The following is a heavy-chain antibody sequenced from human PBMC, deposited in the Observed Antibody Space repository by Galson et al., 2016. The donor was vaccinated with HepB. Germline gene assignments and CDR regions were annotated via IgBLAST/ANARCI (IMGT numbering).Heavy chain of an antibody. V-gene: IGHV3-30*14. J-gene: IGHJ4*02. Sequence: SLRLSCAASGFTFSTYAMHWVRQAPGKGLEWVALISYDGSNKYYADPVKGRFTISRDNSKNTLYLRMDSLRVEDTATYHCTKRCMTNTCHNADDFWGQGTLVTVSS. CDR3: TKRCMTNTCHNADDF. CDR1: GFTFSTYA. D-gene: IGHD2-8*01. CDR2: ISYDGSNK.